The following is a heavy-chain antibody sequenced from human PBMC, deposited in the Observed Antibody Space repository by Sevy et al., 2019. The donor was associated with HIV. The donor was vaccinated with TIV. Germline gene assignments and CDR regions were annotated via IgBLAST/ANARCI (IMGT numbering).Heavy chain of an antibody. Sequence: ASVKVSCKASGYTFTSYGISWVRQAPGQGLEWMGWISAYNGNTNYAQKLQGRVTMTTDTSTSTAYMEQRSLRSDDTAVYYCARDDEYSSSTGVYYYYYGMDVWGQGTTVTVSS. CDR3: ARDDEYSSSTGVYYYYYGMDV. CDR2: ISAYNGNT. D-gene: IGHD6-6*01. J-gene: IGHJ6*02. V-gene: IGHV1-18*01. CDR1: GYTFTSYG.